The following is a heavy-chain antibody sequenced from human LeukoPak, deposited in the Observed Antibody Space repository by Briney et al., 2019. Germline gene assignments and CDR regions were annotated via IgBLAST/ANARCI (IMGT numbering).Heavy chain of an antibody. V-gene: IGHV4-34*01. CDR2: INHSGST. Sequence: SETLSLTCGVYGGSFSDYYWSWIHQPPGKGLEWIGEINHSGSTNNNPSLKSRVTISVDTSKNQFSLKVNSVTAADTAVYYCARRGYTYGWGWFDPWGQGTLVTVSS. CDR1: GGSFSDYY. J-gene: IGHJ5*02. CDR3: ARRGYTYGWGWFDP. D-gene: IGHD5-18*01.